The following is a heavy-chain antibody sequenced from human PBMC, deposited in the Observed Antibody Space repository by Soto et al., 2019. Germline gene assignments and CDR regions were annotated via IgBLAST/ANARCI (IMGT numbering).Heavy chain of an antibody. J-gene: IGHJ6*02. CDR3: ARGGRGVYCGGYCYLSAYYYGMDV. V-gene: IGHV1-69*06. D-gene: IGHD2-21*02. CDR1: GGTFSSYA. CDR2: IIPIFGTA. Sequence: SVKVSCKASGGTFSSYAISWVRQAPGQGLEWMGGIIPIFGTANYAQKFQGRVTITADKSTSTAYMELSSLRSEDTAVYYCARGGRGVYCGGYCYLSAYYYGMDVWGQGTTVIVSS.